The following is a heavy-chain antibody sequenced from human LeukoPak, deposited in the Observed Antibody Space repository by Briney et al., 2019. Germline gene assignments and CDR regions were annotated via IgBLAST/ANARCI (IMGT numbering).Heavy chain of an antibody. Sequence: SETPSLTCTVSVGSINNHYWSWIRQPPGRGLEWIGYIYATGSTKYNPSLESRVAMSVDTSKNLFSLRVTSVTAADTAVYYCARSFYGHFFDYWGQGSLVTVSS. CDR3: ARSFYGHFFDY. CDR1: VGSINNHY. V-gene: IGHV4-59*11. D-gene: IGHD2/OR15-2a*01. CDR2: IYATGST. J-gene: IGHJ4*02.